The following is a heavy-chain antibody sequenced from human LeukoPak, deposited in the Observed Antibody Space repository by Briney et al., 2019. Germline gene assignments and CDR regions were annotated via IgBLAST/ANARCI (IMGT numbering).Heavy chain of an antibody. CDR2: IYYSGST. CDR3: ARVISYDFWDYYTDV. J-gene: IGHJ6*03. Sequence: SETLSLTCTVSGGSISSSSYYWGWIRQPPGKGLEWIGSIYYSGSTYYNPSLKSRVTISVDTSKNQFSLKLSSVTAADTAVYYCARVISYDFWDYYTDVWGKGTTVTVSS. D-gene: IGHD3-3*01. V-gene: IGHV4-39*07. CDR1: GGSISSSSYY.